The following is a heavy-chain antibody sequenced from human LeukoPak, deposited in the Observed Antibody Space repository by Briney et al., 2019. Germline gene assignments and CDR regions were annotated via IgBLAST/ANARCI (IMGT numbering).Heavy chain of an antibody. CDR2: ISYDGSNK. Sequence: GRSLRLSCAASGFTFSSYGMHWVRQAPGKGLEWVAVISYDGSNKYYADSVKGRFTISRDNSKNTLYLQMNSLRAEDTAVYYCAKDHLRLAVAGTYFDYWGQGTLVTVSS. J-gene: IGHJ4*02. CDR3: AKDHLRLAVAGTYFDY. CDR1: GFTFSSYG. D-gene: IGHD6-19*01. V-gene: IGHV3-30*18.